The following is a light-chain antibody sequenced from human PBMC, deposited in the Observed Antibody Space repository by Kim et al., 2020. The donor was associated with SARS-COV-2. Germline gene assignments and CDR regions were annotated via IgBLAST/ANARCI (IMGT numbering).Light chain of an antibody. J-gene: IGLJ1*01. CDR1: GSDVGGYNL. Sequence: GQSIAISCTGNGSDVGGYNLVVWYQQHPGKAPKLMIYDVLNRPSGFSDRFSGSKSGNAASLTISGLQAEDEADYYCTSHTSSNTLLFGTGTKVTVL. V-gene: IGLV2-14*03. CDR3: TSHTSSNTLL. CDR2: DVL.